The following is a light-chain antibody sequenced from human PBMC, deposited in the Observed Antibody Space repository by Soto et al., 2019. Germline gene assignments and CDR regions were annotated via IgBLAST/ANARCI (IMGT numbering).Light chain of an antibody. CDR2: LAS. Sequence: DIVMTQSPLPLPVTPGEPASISCRSSQSLLNSNGYNYLDWYLQKPGQSPQLLMYLASNRASGVTDRFSGSGSGTDFTLKISRVEAEDVGVYYCMQAQENHLDFGGGTKVDI. CDR1: QSLLNSNGYNY. V-gene: IGKV2-28*01. CDR3: MQAQENHLD. J-gene: IGKJ4*01.